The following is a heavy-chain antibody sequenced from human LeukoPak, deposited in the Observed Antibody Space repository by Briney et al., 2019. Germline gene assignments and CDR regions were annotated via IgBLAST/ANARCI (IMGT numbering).Heavy chain of an antibody. CDR2: INHSGST. V-gene: IGHV4-34*01. D-gene: IGHD6-13*01. CDR3: ARGRYGEAAAATNWFDP. CDR1: GGSFSGYY. J-gene: IGHJ5*02. Sequence: SETLSLTCAVYGGSFSGYYWSWIRQPPGKGLEWIGEINHSGSTNYNPSLKSRVTISVDTSKNQFSLKLSSVTAADTAVYYCARGRYGEAAAATNWFDPWGQGTLVTVSS.